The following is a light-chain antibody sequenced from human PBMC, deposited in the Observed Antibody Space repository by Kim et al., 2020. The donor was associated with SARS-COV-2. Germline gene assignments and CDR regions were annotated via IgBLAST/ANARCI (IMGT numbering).Light chain of an antibody. CDR2: GNN. Sequence: QSVLTQPPSRSGTPGQRVTISCSGSNSNIGSNTVNWYQQLPGTAPKLLICGNNQRPSGVPDRFSASKSGTSASLAISGLQSEDETDYYCAAWDVSLNGYVFGTGTKVTVL. J-gene: IGLJ1*01. CDR3: AAWDVSLNGYV. V-gene: IGLV1-44*01. CDR1: NSNIGSNT.